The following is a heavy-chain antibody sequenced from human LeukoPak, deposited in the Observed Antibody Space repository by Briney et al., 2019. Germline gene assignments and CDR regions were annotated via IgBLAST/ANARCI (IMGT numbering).Heavy chain of an antibody. CDR3: ARDFHYGSATYCDVFDV. J-gene: IGHJ3*01. Sequence: PGGSLRLSCAASGFTFSSYAMHWVRQAPGKGLEWVAVISYDGSNKYYADSVKGRFTISRDNSKNTPYLQMNSLRAEDTAVYYCARDFHYGSATYCDVFDVWGQGTMVTVSS. D-gene: IGHD3-10*01. CDR1: GFTFSSYA. V-gene: IGHV3-30*04. CDR2: ISYDGSNK.